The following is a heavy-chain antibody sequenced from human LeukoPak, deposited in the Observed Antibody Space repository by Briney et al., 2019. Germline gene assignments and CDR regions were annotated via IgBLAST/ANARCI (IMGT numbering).Heavy chain of an antibody. J-gene: IGHJ6*03. D-gene: IGHD1-26*01. CDR1: GFTFSSYG. CDR2: IWYDGSNK. V-gene: IGHV3-33*01. CDR3: ARYPRVGATNYYYYMDV. Sequence: GRSLRLSCAASGFTFSSYGMHWVRQAPGKGLEWVAVIWYDGSNKYYADSVKGRFTISRDNSKNTLYLQMNSLRAEDTAVYYCARYPRVGATNYYYYMDVWGKGTTVTVSS.